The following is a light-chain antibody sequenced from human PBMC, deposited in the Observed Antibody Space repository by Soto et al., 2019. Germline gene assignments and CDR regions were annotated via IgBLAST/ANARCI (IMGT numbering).Light chain of an antibody. CDR2: DAS. CDR1: QSVSSY. J-gene: IGKJ4*01. CDR3: QQRSNWPRLT. V-gene: IGKV3-11*01. Sequence: EIVLTQSPATLSLSPGERATLSCRASQSVSSYLAWYQQKPGQAPRLLIYDASNRATGIPARFSGSGSGTDFALTNRRLEPEDFAVYYCQQRSNWPRLTFGGGTKVEIK.